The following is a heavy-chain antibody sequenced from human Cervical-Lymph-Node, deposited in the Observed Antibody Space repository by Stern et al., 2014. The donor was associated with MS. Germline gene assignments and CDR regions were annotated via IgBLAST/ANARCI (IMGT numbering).Heavy chain of an antibody. CDR2: IYYSGST. V-gene: IGHV4-39*02. Sequence: QVQLQESGPGLVKPSETLSLTCTVSGGSISSSSYYWGWIRQPPGKGLEWIGSIYYSGSTYYNPSLKSRVTISVDTIKNQCSLKQSTGTAADTAVYYCAREDGIAVSQEEYYFDYWGQGTLVTVSS. D-gene: IGHD6-19*01. CDR1: GGSISSSSYY. CDR3: AREDGIAVSQEEYYFDY. J-gene: IGHJ4*02.